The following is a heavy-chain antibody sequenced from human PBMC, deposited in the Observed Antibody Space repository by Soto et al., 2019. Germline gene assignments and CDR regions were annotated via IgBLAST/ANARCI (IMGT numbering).Heavy chain of an antibody. CDR3: AAYQPLLFWFDP. D-gene: IGHD2-21*02. J-gene: IGHJ5*02. Sequence: SETLSLTCTVSGGSISSSSYYWGWIRQPPGKGLEWIGSIYYSGSTYYNPSLKSRVTISVDTSKNQFSLKLSSVTAADTAVYYCAAYQPLLFWFDPWGQGTLVTASS. V-gene: IGHV4-39*01. CDR1: GGSISSSSYY. CDR2: IYYSGST.